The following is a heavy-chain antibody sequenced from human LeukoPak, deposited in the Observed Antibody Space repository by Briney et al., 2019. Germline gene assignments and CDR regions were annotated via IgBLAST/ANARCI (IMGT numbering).Heavy chain of an antibody. V-gene: IGHV1-46*01. D-gene: IGHD1-1*01. J-gene: IGHJ4*02. CDR1: GYTFTSYY. CDR3: AREKVQLERHVLGGLDY. Sequence: ASVKVSCKASGYTFTSYYMHWVRQAPGQGLEWMGIINPSGGSTSYAQKFQGRVTMTRDTSTSTVYMELSSLRSEDTAVYYCAREKVQLERHVLGGLDYWGQGTLVTVSS. CDR2: INPSGGST.